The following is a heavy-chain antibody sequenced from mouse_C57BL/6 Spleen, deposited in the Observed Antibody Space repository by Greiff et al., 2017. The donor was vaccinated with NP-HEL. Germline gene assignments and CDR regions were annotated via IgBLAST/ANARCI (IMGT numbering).Heavy chain of an antibody. CDR3: ARSSIYYPMDY. CDR2: IDPSDSYT. Sequence: QVQLQQPGAELVMPGASVKLSCKASGYTFTSYWMHWVKQRPGQGLEWIGEIDPSDSYTNYNQKFKGKSTLTVDKSSSTAYMQLSSLTSEDSAVYYCARSSIYYPMDYWGQGTSVTVSS. D-gene: IGHD1-1*01. CDR1: GYTFTSYW. J-gene: IGHJ4*01. V-gene: IGHV1-69*01.